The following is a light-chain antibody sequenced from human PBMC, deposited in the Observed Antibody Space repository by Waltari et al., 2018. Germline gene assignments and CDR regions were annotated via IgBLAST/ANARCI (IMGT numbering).Light chain of an antibody. Sequence: SYELTPPPSVSVAPGQTARLTCDGDKIGSQNVHWYQHKPGQAPVLVVDDDGDRPSGIPERFSGSNSGNTAALTISRVDAGDEAEYYCQVWDSGSDHYVFGTVTKVTVL. CDR3: QVWDSGSDHYV. CDR1: KIGSQN. V-gene: IGLV3-21*02. CDR2: DDG. J-gene: IGLJ1*01.